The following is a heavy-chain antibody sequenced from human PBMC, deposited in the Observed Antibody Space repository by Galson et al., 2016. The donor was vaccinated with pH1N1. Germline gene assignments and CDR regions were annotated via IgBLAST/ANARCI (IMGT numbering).Heavy chain of an antibody. V-gene: IGHV1-8*01. J-gene: IGHJ2*01. CDR3: ARGPVYWYFDL. CDR1: GYTLTSYD. Sequence: SVKVSCKASGYTLTSYDINWARQATGQGLEWMGWMNPNNGKADYAPKFQGRVTLTRNASINTAYMELSSLTSEDTAVYYCARGPVYWYFDLWGRGTLVIVSS. CDR2: MNPNNGKA.